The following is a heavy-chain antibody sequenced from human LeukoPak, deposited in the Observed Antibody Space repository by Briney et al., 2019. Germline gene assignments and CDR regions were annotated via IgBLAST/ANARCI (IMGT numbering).Heavy chain of an antibody. CDR1: GYTFTGYY. CDR3: ARDLAARHSNWFDP. V-gene: IGHV1-2*02. Sequence: ASVKVSCKASGYTFTGYYMHWVRQAPGQGLEWMGWINPNSGGTNYAQKFQGRVTMTRDTSISTAYMELSRLRSDDTAVYYCARDLAARHSNWFDPWGQGTLVTISS. D-gene: IGHD6-6*01. J-gene: IGHJ5*02. CDR2: INPNSGGT.